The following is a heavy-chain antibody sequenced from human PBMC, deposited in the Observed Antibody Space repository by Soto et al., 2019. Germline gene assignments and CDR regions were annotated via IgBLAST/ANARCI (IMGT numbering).Heavy chain of an antibody. CDR2: IIPIFGTA. V-gene: IGHV1-69*13. J-gene: IGHJ4*02. CDR1: GGTFSSYA. CDR3: ARARISAAGTQAFDY. D-gene: IGHD6-13*01. Sequence: SVKVSCKASGGTFSSYAISWVRQAPGQGLEWMGGIIPIFGTANYAQKFQGRVTITADESTSTAYMELSSLRSEDTAVYYCARARISAAGTQAFDYWGQGTLVTVSS.